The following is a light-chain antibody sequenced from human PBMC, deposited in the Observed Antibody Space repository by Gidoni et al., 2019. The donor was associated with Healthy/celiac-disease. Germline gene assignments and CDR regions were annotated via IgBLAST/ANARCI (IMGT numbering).Light chain of an antibody. CDR2: DAS. V-gene: IGKV3-11*01. CDR3: QQRSNWPPFT. Sequence: EIALTHSPATLSLSPGERATLSCRASQSVSSYLAWYQQKPGQAPRLLIYDASNRAPGIPARFSGSGSGTDFTLTISSLEPEDFAVYYCQQRSNWPPFTFGPGTKVDIK. J-gene: IGKJ3*01. CDR1: QSVSSY.